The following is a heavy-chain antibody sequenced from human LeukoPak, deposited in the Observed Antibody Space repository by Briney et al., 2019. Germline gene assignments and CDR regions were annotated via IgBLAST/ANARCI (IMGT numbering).Heavy chain of an antibody. CDR3: ARVVERGYSYGLYYYYYYMDV. V-gene: IGHV4-59*01. D-gene: IGHD5-18*01. CDR1: GIPLSNYY. Sequence: SETLSLTCSVSGIPLSNYYWNWIRQSPGKGLEWIGYIYYSGSTDYNPSLKSRVTMSIDMSKRQFSLELSSVTAADTAVYYCARVVERGYSYGLYYYYYYMDVWGKGTTVTVSS. CDR2: IYYSGST. J-gene: IGHJ6*03.